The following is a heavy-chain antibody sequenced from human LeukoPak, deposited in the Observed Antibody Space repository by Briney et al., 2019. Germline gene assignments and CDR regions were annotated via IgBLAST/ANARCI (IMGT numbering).Heavy chain of an antibody. D-gene: IGHD3-22*01. J-gene: IGHJ4*02. CDR3: AKDMDYYYDSSGYYPRGDY. CDR2: IRYDGSNK. CDR1: GFTFSSYG. Sequence: GGPLRLSCAASGFTFSSYGMHWVRQAPGKGLEWVAFIRYDGSNKYYADSVKGRFTISRDNSKNTLYLQMNSLRAEDTAVYYCAKDMDYYYDSSGYYPRGDYWGQGTLVTVSS. V-gene: IGHV3-30*02.